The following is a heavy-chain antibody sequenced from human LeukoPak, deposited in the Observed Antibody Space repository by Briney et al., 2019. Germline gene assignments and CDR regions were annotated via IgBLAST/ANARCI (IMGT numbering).Heavy chain of an antibody. D-gene: IGHD6-6*01. CDR3: ARNLTVPRHDAFDI. J-gene: IGHJ3*02. V-gene: IGHV4-38-2*01. Sequence: SSETLSLTCAVSGYSISSGDYWGWIRQPPGKGLEWLGSINNSGSTYYNSSLKSRDTISVDTSKNQFSLRLSPVSAADTAVYYCARNLTVPRHDAFDIWGQGTMVTVSS. CDR2: INNSGST. CDR1: GYSISSGDY.